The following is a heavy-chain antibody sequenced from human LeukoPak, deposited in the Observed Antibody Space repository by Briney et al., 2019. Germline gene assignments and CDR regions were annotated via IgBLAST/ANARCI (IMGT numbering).Heavy chain of an antibody. D-gene: IGHD1-1*01. V-gene: IGHV4-39*07. Sequence: SETLSLTCTVSGGSISSSSYYWGWIRQPPGKGLEWIGSIYYSGSTYYNPSLKSRVTISVDTSKNQFSLKLSSVTAADTAVYYCARDWYDVNWFDPWGQGTLVTVSS. CDR1: GGSISSSSYY. J-gene: IGHJ5*02. CDR3: ARDWYDVNWFDP. CDR2: IYYSGST.